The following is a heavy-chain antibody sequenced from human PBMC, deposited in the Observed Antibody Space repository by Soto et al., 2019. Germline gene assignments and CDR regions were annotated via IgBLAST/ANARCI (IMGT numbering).Heavy chain of an antibody. Sequence: PVGSLRLSCAASGFSVSNNYMNWVRQAPGKGLEWVSHIYSGGSTYYADSVKGRFTISRDNSRSTLYLQMISLRAEDTALYYCAKGGQMRDWGQGTQVTVAS. J-gene: IGHJ4*02. CDR3: AKGGQMRD. CDR2: IYSGGST. V-gene: IGHV3-53*01. D-gene: IGHD3-10*01. CDR1: GFSVSNNY.